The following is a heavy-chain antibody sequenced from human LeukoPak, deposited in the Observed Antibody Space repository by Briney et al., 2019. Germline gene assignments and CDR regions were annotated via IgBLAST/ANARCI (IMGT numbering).Heavy chain of an antibody. V-gene: IGHV3-21*01. Sequence: GGSLSHSCAASGFTFSTYSMKWVRQAPGKGLEWVSSISSSSSYIYYADSMKGRFTISRDNAKNSLYLQMNSLRVEDTAVYYCARGSGSHLGRFDPWGQGTLVPVSS. CDR1: GFTFSTYS. CDR2: ISSSSSYI. J-gene: IGHJ5*02. D-gene: IGHD1-26*01. CDR3: ARGSGSHLGRFDP.